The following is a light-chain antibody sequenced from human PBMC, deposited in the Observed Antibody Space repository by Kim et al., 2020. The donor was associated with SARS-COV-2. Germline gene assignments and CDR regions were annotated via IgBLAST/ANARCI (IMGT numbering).Light chain of an antibody. V-gene: IGKV1-12*01. CDR3: QQANSFPLT. CDR2: GAS. CDR1: QGINRW. J-gene: IGKJ4*01. Sequence: AVVGDGVTITCRASQGINRWLAWYQQKPGKAPKLLIYGASTLQSGVPSRFSGTGSGTDFSLTISSLQPEDSATYYCQQANSFPLTFGGGTKVEIK.